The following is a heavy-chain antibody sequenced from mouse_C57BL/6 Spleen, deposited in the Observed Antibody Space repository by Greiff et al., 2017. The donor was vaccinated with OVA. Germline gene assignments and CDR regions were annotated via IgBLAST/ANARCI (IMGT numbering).Heavy chain of an antibody. J-gene: IGHJ2*01. CDR2: IDPSDSET. D-gene: IGHD3-2*02. CDR3: ARGGSSGLYYFDY. CDR1: GYTFTSYW. V-gene: IGHV1-52*01. Sequence: QVQLQQPGAELVRPGSSVKLSCKASGYTFTSYWMHWVKQRPIQGLEWIGNIDPSDSETHYNQKFKDKATLTVVKSSSTAYMQLSSLTSEDSAVYSFARGGSSGLYYFDYWGQGTTLTVSS.